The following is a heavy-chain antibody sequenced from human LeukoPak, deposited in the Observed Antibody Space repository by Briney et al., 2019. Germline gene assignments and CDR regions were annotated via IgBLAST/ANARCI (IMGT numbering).Heavy chain of an antibody. D-gene: IGHD3-10*01. V-gene: IGHV3-7*01. CDR1: GLTFSDAW. CDR2: IKQDGSEK. Sequence: SGGSLRLSCAASGLTFSDAWMSWVRQAPGKGLEWVANIKQDGSEKYYVDSVKGRFTISRDNAKNSLYLQMNSLRAEDTAVYYCARLRYYYGSGSYYTLDYWGRGTLVTVSS. J-gene: IGHJ4*02. CDR3: ARLRYYYGSGSYYTLDY.